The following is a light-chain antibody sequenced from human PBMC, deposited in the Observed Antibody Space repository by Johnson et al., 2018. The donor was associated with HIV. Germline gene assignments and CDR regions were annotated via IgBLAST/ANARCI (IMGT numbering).Light chain of an antibody. Sequence: QSVLTQPPSVSAAPGQKVTISCSGSSSNIGNNDVSWYQQLPGTAPKLLIYENNKRPSGVPDRFSGSKSGPSATLGITGLQTGGEADYYCGTWDSSLSAYVFGPGTKVTVL. J-gene: IGLJ1*01. CDR3: GTWDSSLSAYV. CDR1: SSNIGNND. CDR2: ENN. V-gene: IGLV1-51*02.